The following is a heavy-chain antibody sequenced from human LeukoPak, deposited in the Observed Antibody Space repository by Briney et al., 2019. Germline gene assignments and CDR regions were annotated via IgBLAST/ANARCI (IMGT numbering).Heavy chain of an antibody. Sequence: GRSLRLSCAASGFTFDEYAMHWVRQAPGKGLEWVSGISWDSGFIVCADPVRGRFTISRDNAKNSLYLQMNSLRDEDTAFYYCAKGGLSTYGSGSYYNGPEFWGQGTLVTVSS. V-gene: IGHV3-9*01. CDR2: ISWDSGFI. J-gene: IGHJ4*02. CDR1: GFTFDEYA. D-gene: IGHD3-10*01. CDR3: AKGGLSTYGSGSYYNGPEF.